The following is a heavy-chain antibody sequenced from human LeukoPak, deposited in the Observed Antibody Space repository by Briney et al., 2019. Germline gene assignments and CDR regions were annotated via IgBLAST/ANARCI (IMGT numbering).Heavy chain of an antibody. Sequence: PSETLSPTCTVSGGSISSGGYYWSWIRQPPGKGLEWIGYIYHSGSTYYNPSLKSRVTISVDRSKNQFSLKLSSVTAADTAVYYCARASRMIGNFDYWGQGTLVTVSS. D-gene: IGHD3-22*01. CDR3: ARASRMIGNFDY. J-gene: IGHJ4*02. CDR1: GGSISSGGYY. CDR2: IYHSGST. V-gene: IGHV4-30-2*01.